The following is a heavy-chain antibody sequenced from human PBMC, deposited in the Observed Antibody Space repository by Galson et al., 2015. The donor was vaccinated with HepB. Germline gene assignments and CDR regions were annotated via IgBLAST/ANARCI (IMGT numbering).Heavy chain of an antibody. V-gene: IGHV3-33*01. D-gene: IGHD6-13*01. Sequence: SLRLSCAASGFTFSSYGMHWVRQAPGKGLEWVAVIWYDGSNKYYADSVKGRFTIPRDNSKNTLYLQMNSLRAKDTAVYYCARDPPPIAAAGTGFYYYYGMDVWGQGTTVTVSS. CDR2: IWYDGSNK. CDR3: ARDPPPIAAAGTGFYYYYGMDV. CDR1: GFTFSSYG. J-gene: IGHJ6*02.